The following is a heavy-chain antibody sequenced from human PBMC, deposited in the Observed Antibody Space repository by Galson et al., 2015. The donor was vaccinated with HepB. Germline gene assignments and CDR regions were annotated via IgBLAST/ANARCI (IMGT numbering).Heavy chain of an antibody. Sequence: SLRLSCAASGFPFSTYTINWVRQAPGKGLEWVSSTGSGSANICYADSVKGRFTIARDNAKNSLYLQMNSLRVDDTAVYYCARDIGIRGGLDVWGQGTTVIVSS. CDR3: ARDIGIRGGLDV. CDR2: TGSGSANI. D-gene: IGHD1-26*01. V-gene: IGHV3-21*01. CDR1: GFPFSTYT. J-gene: IGHJ6*02.